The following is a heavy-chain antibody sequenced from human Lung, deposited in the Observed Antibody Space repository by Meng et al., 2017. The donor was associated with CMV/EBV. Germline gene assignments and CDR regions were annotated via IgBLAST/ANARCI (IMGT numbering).Heavy chain of an antibody. CDR1: GGSFSGYY. Sequence: GSLRLSXAVYGGSFSGYYWSWIRQPPGKGLEWIGEINHSGSTNYNPSLKSRVTISVDTSKNQFSLKLSSVTAADTAVYYCATIAAAERNGMDVWGQGTTVTVSS. CDR3: ATIAAAERNGMDV. V-gene: IGHV4-34*01. J-gene: IGHJ6*01. CDR2: INHSGST. D-gene: IGHD6-13*01.